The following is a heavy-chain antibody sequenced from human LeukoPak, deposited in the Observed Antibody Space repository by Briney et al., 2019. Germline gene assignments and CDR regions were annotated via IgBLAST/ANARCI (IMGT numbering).Heavy chain of an antibody. D-gene: IGHD6-13*01. CDR1: GYTFTGYY. V-gene: IGHV1-2*06. Sequence: GASVKVSCKASGYTFTGYYMHWVRQAPGQGLEWMGRINPNSGGTNYAQKFQGRVTMTRDTSISTAYMELSRLRSDDTAVYYCAREYSSSWYERILDYWGQGTLVTVS. J-gene: IGHJ4*02. CDR2: INPNSGGT. CDR3: AREYSSSWYERILDY.